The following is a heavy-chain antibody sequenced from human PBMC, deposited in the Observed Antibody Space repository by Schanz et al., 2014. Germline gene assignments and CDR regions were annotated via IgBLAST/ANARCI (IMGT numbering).Heavy chain of an antibody. J-gene: IGHJ1*01. Sequence: QVQLQESGPGLVKPSGTLSLTCAVSGGFISSINWWSWVRQSPGTGREWIGKINNSGSTNYNPSLKRRATISLNKSKSQFSLPRTAVTAADTAVYYCARDERDLPRSRFVVWGQGTLVTVSS. CDR1: GGFISSINW. D-gene: IGHD2-2*01. V-gene: IGHV4-4*02. CDR2: INNSGST. CDR3: ARDERDLPRSRFVV.